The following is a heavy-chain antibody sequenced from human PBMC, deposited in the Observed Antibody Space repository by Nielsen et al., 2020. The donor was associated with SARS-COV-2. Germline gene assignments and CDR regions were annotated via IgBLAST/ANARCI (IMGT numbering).Heavy chain of an antibody. CDR1: GFTLSSYW. CDR3: AKIQQVGDTSRDY. CDR2: LTGSGRTT. D-gene: IGHD1-26*01. J-gene: IGHJ4*02. V-gene: IGHV3-23*01. Sequence: GESLKISCAASGFTLSSYWMSWVRQAPGKGLEWVSALTGSGRTTYYADSVKGRFTVSRDNSKNTLYLQMNSLRAEDTAVYYCAKIQQVGDTSRDYWGQGTLVTVSS.